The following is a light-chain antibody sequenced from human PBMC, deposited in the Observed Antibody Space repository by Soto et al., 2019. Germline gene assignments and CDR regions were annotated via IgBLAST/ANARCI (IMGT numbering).Light chain of an antibody. Sequence: EIVLTQSPGTLSLSPWERAILSCRASQSVTSTYLAWYQQRPGQAPRLLIYGAYSRATGIPDRFSGRGSGTDFTLTISRLEPEDFAVYYCQQYGTSPQTFGQGTKVDIK. J-gene: IGKJ1*01. CDR2: GAY. CDR1: QSVTSTY. V-gene: IGKV3-20*01. CDR3: QQYGTSPQT.